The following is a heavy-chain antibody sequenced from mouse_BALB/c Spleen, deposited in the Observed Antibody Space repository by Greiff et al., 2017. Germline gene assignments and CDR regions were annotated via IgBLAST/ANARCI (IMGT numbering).Heavy chain of an antibody. CDR3: ARVYRAMDY. Sequence: VQLQQPGAELVMPGASVKISCKASGYTFTDYWMHWVKQRPGQGLEWIGAIDTSDSYTSYNQKFKGKATLTVDESSSTAYMQLSSLTSEDSAVYYCARVYRAMDYWGQGTSVTVSS. V-gene: IGHV1-69*01. CDR1: GYTFTDYW. J-gene: IGHJ4*01. D-gene: IGHD2-14*01. CDR2: IDTSDSYT.